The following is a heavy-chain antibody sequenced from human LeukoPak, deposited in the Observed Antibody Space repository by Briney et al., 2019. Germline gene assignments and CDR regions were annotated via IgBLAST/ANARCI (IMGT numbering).Heavy chain of an antibody. Sequence: GGSLRLSCAASGFTFSSYSMNWVRQAPGKGLEWVSSISSSSSYIYYADSVKGRFTISRDNSKNTLYLQMNSLRAEDTAVYYCAKELRITIFGVVIMVDYWGQGTLVTVSS. D-gene: IGHD3-3*01. CDR2: ISSSSSYI. V-gene: IGHV3-21*04. CDR1: GFTFSSYS. CDR3: AKELRITIFGVVIMVDY. J-gene: IGHJ4*02.